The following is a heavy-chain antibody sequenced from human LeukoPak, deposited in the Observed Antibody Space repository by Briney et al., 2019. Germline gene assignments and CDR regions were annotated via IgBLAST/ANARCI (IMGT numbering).Heavy chain of an antibody. CDR3: ARRDISSGWSFDY. D-gene: IGHD6-19*01. J-gene: IGHJ4*02. CDR2: IHTSGST. Sequence: SETLSLTCTVSGVSISNYHWSWLRQPAGKGLEWIGQIHTSGSTNYNPPLKSRVTMSIDTPENQLSLTIRSVTAADTAVYYCARRDISSGWSFDYWGQGTLVTVSS. CDR1: GVSISNYH. V-gene: IGHV4-4*07.